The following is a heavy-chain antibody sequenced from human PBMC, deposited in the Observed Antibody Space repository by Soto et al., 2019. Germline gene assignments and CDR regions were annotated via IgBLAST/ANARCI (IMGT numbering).Heavy chain of an antibody. CDR3: ARLGRGTSKPKLPFYYYALDV. J-gene: IGHJ6*02. D-gene: IGHD3-16*01. CDR1: GFTFSDYY. Sequence: GGSLRLSCVTSGFTFSDYYMNWIRQAPGKGLEWVSYISGSGSTIYYADSVKGRFTISRDSAKNSLYLQMNRLRAEDAAVYYCARLGRGTSKPKLPFYYYALDVWGQGTTVTVSS. V-gene: IGHV3-11*01. CDR2: ISGSGSTI.